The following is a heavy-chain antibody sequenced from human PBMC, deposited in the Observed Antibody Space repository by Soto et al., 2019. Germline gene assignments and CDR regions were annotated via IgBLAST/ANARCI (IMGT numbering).Heavy chain of an antibody. CDR2: IYYSGST. CDR3: ARWGTYSSGWYSSNCFDP. CDR1: GGSISSSSYY. J-gene: IGHJ5*02. Sequence: SETLSLTCTVSGGSISSSSYYWGWIRQPPGKGLEWIGSIYYSGSTYYNPSLKSRVTISVDTSKNQFSLKLSSVTAADTAVYYCARWGTYSSGWYSSNCFDPWGQGTLVTVSS. V-gene: IGHV4-39*01. D-gene: IGHD6-19*01.